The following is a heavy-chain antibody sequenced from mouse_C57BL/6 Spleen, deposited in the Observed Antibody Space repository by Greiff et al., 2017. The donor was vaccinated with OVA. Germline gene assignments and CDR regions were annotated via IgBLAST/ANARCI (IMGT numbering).Heavy chain of an antibody. CDR3: AREPTGDWYFDV. D-gene: IGHD2-10*01. CDR1: GYAFSSSW. V-gene: IGHV1-82*01. Sequence: VQLQQSGPELVKPGASVKISCKASGYAFSSSWMNWVKQRPGKGLEWIGRIYPGDGDTNYNGKFKGKATLTADKSSSTAYMQLSSLTSEDSAVYFCAREPTGDWYFDVWGTGTTVTVSS. J-gene: IGHJ1*03. CDR2: IYPGDGDT.